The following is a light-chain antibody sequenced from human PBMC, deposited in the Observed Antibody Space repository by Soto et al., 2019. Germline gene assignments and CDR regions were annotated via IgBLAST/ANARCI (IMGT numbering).Light chain of an antibody. CDR1: QSVSYW. CDR2: KAS. J-gene: IGKJ1*01. CDR3: QQYNNHWT. Sequence: DIQMTQSPSILSASVGDRVTITCRASQSVSYWLAWYQQKPGKAPKLLIYKASSLESGVPSRFSGRGSGTDFTLTISILQPDDFATYYCQQYNNHWTFGQGTKVEIK. V-gene: IGKV1-5*03.